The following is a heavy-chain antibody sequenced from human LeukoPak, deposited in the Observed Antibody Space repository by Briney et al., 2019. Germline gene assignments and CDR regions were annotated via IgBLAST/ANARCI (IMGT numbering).Heavy chain of an antibody. CDR1: GGTFSSYA. CDR2: IIPIFGTA. J-gene: IGHJ4*02. V-gene: IGHV1-69*06. Sequence: GASVKVSCKASGGTFSSYAISWVRQAPGQGLEWMGGIIPIFGTANYAQKFQGRVTITADKSTSTAYMELSSLRSEDTAVYYCAGSNTIFGVVIIGYYFDYWGQGTLVTVSS. CDR3: AGSNTIFGVVIIGYYFDY. D-gene: IGHD3-3*01.